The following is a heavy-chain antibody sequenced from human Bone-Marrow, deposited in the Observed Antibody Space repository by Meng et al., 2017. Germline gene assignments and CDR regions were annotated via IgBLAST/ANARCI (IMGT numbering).Heavy chain of an antibody. V-gene: IGHV3-7*01. J-gene: IGHJ6*02. CDR1: GFTFSSYW. CDR2: IKQDGSEK. D-gene: IGHD6-13*01. Sequence: LKISCAASGFTFSSYWMSWVRQAPGKGLEWVANIKQDGSEKYYVDSVKGRFTISRDNAKNSLYLQMNSLRAEDTAVYYCARDTPTPYSSSWYYYYGMDVWGQGTTVTVSS. CDR3: ARDTPTPYSSSWYYYYGMDV.